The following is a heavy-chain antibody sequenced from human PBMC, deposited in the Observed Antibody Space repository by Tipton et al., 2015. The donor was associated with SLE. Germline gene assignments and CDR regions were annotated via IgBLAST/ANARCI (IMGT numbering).Heavy chain of an antibody. CDR3: AREERIAAAGRLYYYYAMDV. Sequence: GLVKPSETLSLTCAVYGGSFSGYYWSWIRQPPGKGLEWIGYIYYRGTTNYNPSLKSRVTISVDTSKNELSLRMTSVTAADTAVYYCAREERIAAAGRLYYYYAMDVWGQGTTVTVSS. D-gene: IGHD6-13*01. V-gene: IGHV4-59*01. J-gene: IGHJ6*02. CDR1: GGSFSGYY. CDR2: IYYRGTT.